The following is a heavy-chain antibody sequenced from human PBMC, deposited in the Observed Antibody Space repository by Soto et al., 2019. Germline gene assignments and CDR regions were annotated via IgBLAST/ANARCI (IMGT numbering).Heavy chain of an antibody. CDR2: ISASGHST. CDR1: GFTFSSYA. J-gene: IGHJ4*02. D-gene: IGHD1-26*01. V-gene: IGHV3-23*01. CDR3: AKGAPRSGIYLGDY. Sequence: GGSLRLSCAASGFTFSSYAMNWVRQAPGKGLEWVSAISASGHSTYYADSVKGRFTTSRDSSKNTLYLQMISLRADDTAVYYCAKGAPRSGIYLGDYWGQGTLVTVSS.